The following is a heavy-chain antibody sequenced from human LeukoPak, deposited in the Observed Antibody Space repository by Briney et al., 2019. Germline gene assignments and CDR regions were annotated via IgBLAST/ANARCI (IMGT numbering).Heavy chain of an antibody. CDR2: IYSGNSGT. CDR1: GYRFAYYW. D-gene: IGHD5-24*01. CDR3: ARCGEMATISSCYFDY. Sequence: GESLKISCKGFGYRFAYYWIGWVRHMTGKGLEWIGIIYSGNSGTRYSPSFQGQVTISADKSISTAYLQWSSLRASDTAMYYCARCGEMATISSCYFDYWGQGTLVTVSS. J-gene: IGHJ4*02. V-gene: IGHV5-51*01.